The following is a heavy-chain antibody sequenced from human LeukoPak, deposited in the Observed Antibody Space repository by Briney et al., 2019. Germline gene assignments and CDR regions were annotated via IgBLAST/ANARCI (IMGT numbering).Heavy chain of an antibody. CDR3: ARTEKGGSISYFYGMDV. D-gene: IGHD3-3*01. CDR1: GGSISSYY. J-gene: IGHJ6*02. V-gene: IGHV4-59*01. Sequence: PSETLSLTCTVSGGSISSYYWSWIRQPPGKGLEWIGYIYYSGSTNYNPSLKSRVTISVDASKNQFSLKLSSVTAADTAVYYCARTEKGGSISYFYGMDVWGHGTKVTVSS. CDR2: IYYSGST.